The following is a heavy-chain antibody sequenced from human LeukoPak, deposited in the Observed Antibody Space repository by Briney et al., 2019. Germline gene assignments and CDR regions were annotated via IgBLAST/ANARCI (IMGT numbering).Heavy chain of an antibody. Sequence: PGGSLRLSCAASGFTFSSYAMSWVRQAPGKGLEWVSAISGSGGSTYYADSVKGRFTISRDNSKNTLYLQMNSLRAEDTAVYYRAKDQDSSGYYSNWFDPWGQGTLVTVSS. CDR2: ISGSGGST. D-gene: IGHD3-22*01. J-gene: IGHJ5*02. CDR1: GFTFSSYA. V-gene: IGHV3-23*01. CDR3: AKDQDSSGYYSNWFDP.